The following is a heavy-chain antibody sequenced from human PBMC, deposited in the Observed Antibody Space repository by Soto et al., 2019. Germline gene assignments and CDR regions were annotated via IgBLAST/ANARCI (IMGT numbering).Heavy chain of an antibody. J-gene: IGHJ5*02. D-gene: IGHD5-12*01. CDR2: INPSGST. Sequence: QVQLQQWGAGLLKPSETLSLTCAVYGGSFSGYYWSWIRQPPGKGLEWIGEINPSGSTNYNPSLMSRVTISVDTSKNQFSLKLSSVTAADTAVYYCARGPLLVATITDRFDPWGQGTLVTVSS. CDR1: GGSFSGYY. CDR3: ARGPLLVATITDRFDP. V-gene: IGHV4-34*01.